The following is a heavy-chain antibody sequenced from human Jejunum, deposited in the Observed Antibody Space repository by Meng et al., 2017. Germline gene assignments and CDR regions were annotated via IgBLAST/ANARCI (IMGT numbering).Heavy chain of an antibody. CDR1: GFTFRNYD. Sequence: SLKISCAASGFTFRNYDMNWARQAPGKGLEWVSYISSSGTTIYYADSVKVRFTISRDNAKNSMYLQIDSLRAENAADYSCVRGAYDSGNNYPRWFGPWGQGTLVTVSS. J-gene: IGHJ5*02. CDR3: VRGAYDSGNNYPRWFGP. D-gene: IGHD3-10*01. V-gene: IGHV3-48*03. CDR2: ISSSGTTI.